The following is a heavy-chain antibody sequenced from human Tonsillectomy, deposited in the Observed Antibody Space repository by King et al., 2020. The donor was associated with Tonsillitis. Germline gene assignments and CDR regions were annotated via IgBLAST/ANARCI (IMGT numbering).Heavy chain of an antibody. J-gene: IGHJ4*02. CDR2: IYYSGST. V-gene: IGHV4-39*01. CDR3: ARHLPTYYDVLTGPGYFDY. Sequence: LQLQESGPGLVKPSETLSLTCTVSGGSISSSSYYWGWIRQPPGKGLEWIGSIYYSGSTYYNPSLKSRVTISVDTSKNQFSLQLSSVTAADTAVNYCARHLPTYYDVLTGPGYFDYWGQGTLVTVSS. D-gene: IGHD3-9*01. CDR1: GGSISSSSYY.